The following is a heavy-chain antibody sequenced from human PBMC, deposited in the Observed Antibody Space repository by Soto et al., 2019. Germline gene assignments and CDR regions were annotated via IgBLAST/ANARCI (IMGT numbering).Heavy chain of an antibody. Sequence: PGGSLRLSCAASGFTFDDYAMHWVRQAPGKGLEWVSGISWNSGSIGYADSVKGRFTISRDNAKNSLYLQINSLRAEDTALYYCAKDIRGYSYGYYYYYGMDVWGQGTTVTVSS. D-gene: IGHD5-18*01. J-gene: IGHJ6*02. CDR3: AKDIRGYSYGYYYYYGMDV. CDR2: ISWNSGSI. V-gene: IGHV3-9*01. CDR1: GFTFDDYA.